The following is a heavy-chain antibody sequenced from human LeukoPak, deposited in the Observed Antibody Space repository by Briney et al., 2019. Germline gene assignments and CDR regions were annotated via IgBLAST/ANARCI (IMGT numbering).Heavy chain of an antibody. CDR3: AKAFIDSEDY. Sequence: SGGSLRLSCAASGLTFSSYAMSGFRQAPLKRLDGVSVISGSCGGTNYADSLKGRFTISRDNSRNTPDLQMNSMRAENTALYYCAKAFIDSEDYWGQGTLVTVSS. J-gene: IGHJ4*02. V-gene: IGHV3-23*01. D-gene: IGHD3-22*01. CDR1: GLTFSSYA. CDR2: ISGSCGGT.